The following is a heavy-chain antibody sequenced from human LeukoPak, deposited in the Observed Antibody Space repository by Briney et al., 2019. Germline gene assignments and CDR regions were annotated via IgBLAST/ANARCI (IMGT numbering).Heavy chain of an antibody. Sequence: PSETLSLTCTVSGGSISSYYWSWIRQPPGKGLEWIGYIYYSGSTNYNPSLKSRVTISVDTSKNQFSLKLSSVTAADTAVYYCARGGRGSYYKTFDYWGQGTLVTVSS. CDR2: IYYSGST. J-gene: IGHJ4*02. V-gene: IGHV4-59*12. CDR1: GGSISSYY. CDR3: ARGGRGSYYKTFDY. D-gene: IGHD1-26*01.